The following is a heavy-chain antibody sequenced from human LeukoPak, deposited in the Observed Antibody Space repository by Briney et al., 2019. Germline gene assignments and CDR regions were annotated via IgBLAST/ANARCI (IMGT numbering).Heavy chain of an antibody. Sequence: PSETLSLTCTVSGGSISSSSYYWGWIRQPPGKGLEWIGSIYYSGSTYYNPSLKSRVTISVDTSKNQFSLKLSSVTAADTAVYYCARDLIYYDSSGYSFSLFDYWGQGTLVTVSS. CDR1: GGSISSSSYY. D-gene: IGHD3-22*01. CDR3: ARDLIYYDSSGYSFSLFDY. V-gene: IGHV4-39*07. CDR2: IYYSGST. J-gene: IGHJ4*02.